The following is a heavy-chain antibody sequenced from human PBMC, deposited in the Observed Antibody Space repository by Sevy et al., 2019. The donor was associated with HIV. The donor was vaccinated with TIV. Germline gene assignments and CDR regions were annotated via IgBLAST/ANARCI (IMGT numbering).Heavy chain of an antibody. CDR3: ASSGYGLGYFDY. D-gene: IGHD3-22*01. CDR2: IYYSGST. V-gene: IGHV4-59*01. CDR1: GGSISSYY. Sequence: SQTLSLTCTVSGGSISSYYWSWIRQPPGKGLEWIGYIYYSGSTNYNPSLKSRVTISVDTSKNQFSLKLSSVTAADTAVYYCASSGYGLGYFDYWGQGTLVTASS. J-gene: IGHJ4*02.